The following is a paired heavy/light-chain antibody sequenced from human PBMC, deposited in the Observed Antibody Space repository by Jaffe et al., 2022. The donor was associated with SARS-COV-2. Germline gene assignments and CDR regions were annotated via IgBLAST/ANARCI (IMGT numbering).Light chain of an antibody. V-gene: IGKV3-20*01. J-gene: IGKJ4*01. CDR2: GAS. CDR3: HQYVSTPGHT. CDR1: QSISSSY. Sequence: EIVLTQSPDTLSLSPGERATLSCRASQSISSSYLAWYQQKPGQAPRLLISGASTRATGIPDRFSGSGSGTDFTLTISRLEPEDSAVYYCHQYVSTPGHTFGGGTKVEIK.
Heavy chain of an antibody. D-gene: IGHD1-1*01. CDR1: GFTFSTYA. CDR3: AKGPTGTTPRHFDY. CDR2: ISRSGEST. J-gene: IGHJ4*02. Sequence: EVQLLESGGGLVQPGGSLRLSCAASGFTFSTYAMSWVRQAPGKGLEWVSGISRSGESTYYADSVKGRFTISRDNSKNTLYLEMNSLRAEDAAVYFCAKGPTGTTPRHFDYWGQGTLVTVSS. V-gene: IGHV3-23*01.